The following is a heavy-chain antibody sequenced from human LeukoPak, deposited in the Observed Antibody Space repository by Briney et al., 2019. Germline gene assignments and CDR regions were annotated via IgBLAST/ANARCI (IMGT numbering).Heavy chain of an antibody. Sequence: GGSLRLSCAASGFTFSSYSMNWVRQAPGKGLEWVSSISSSSSYIYYADSVKGRFTISRDNAKNSLYLQMNSLRAEDTAVYYCARGGGYCSGGSCTGNAFDIWGQGTMVTVSS. CDR3: ARGGGYCSGGSCTGNAFDI. J-gene: IGHJ3*02. V-gene: IGHV3-21*01. D-gene: IGHD2-15*01. CDR1: GFTFSSYS. CDR2: ISSSSSYI.